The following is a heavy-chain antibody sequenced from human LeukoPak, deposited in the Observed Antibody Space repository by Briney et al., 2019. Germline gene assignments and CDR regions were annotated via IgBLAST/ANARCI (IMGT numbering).Heavy chain of an antibody. Sequence: GGSLRLSCAVSGYPFNDHYIDWVRQTPGKGLEWVANIRQDGNEENYVDSVKGRFTISRDNAKNSLYLQMNSLRPEDTGVYYCTKSPAPWGQGTLVTVSS. D-gene: IGHD2-2*01. CDR1: GYPFNDHY. J-gene: IGHJ5*02. V-gene: IGHV3-7*01. CDR3: TKSPAP. CDR2: IRQDGNEE.